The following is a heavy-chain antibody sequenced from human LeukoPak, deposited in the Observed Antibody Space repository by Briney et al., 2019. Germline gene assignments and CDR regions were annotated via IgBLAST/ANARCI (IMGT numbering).Heavy chain of an antibody. CDR2: ISGSGGST. D-gene: IGHD2-15*01. CDR3: AKDADLLNWFDP. CDR1: GFTLSSYW. Sequence: GGSLRLSCAASGFTLSSYWMSWVRQAPGKGLEWVSAISGSGGSTYYADSVKGRFTISRDNSKNTLYLQMNSLRAEDTAVYYCAKDADLLNWFDPWGQGTLVTVSS. J-gene: IGHJ5*02. V-gene: IGHV3-23*01.